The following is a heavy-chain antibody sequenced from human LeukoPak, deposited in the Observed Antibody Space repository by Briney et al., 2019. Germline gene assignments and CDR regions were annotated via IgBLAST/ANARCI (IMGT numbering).Heavy chain of an antibody. D-gene: IGHD6-19*01. CDR2: IIPSIDVT. CDR1: GYTFTDYY. CDR3: ARRSSYHLYTEPFDV. V-gene: IGHV1-2*02. J-gene: IGHJ3*01. Sequence: ASVKVSCKASGYTFTDYYIHWVRQAPGQGLEWMGWIIPSIDVTNYAQKFQGRVSMTSDTSISTAYMELSRLRSDDAAVYYWARRSSYHLYTEPFDVWGERKMVSVSS.